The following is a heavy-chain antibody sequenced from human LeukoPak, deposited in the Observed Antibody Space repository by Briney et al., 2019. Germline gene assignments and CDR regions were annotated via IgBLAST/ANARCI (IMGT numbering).Heavy chain of an antibody. V-gene: IGHV3-66*01. CDR1: GFTVSSNY. CDR3: ARAPLYYYDSSGYYYVQDY. D-gene: IGHD3-22*01. CDR2: IYSGGST. J-gene: IGHJ4*02. Sequence: GGSLRLSCAASGFTVSSNYMSWVRQAPGKGLEWVSVIYSGGSTYYADSVKGRFTISRDNSKNTLYLQMNSLRAEDTAVYYCARAPLYYYDSSGYYYVQDYWGQGTLVTVSS.